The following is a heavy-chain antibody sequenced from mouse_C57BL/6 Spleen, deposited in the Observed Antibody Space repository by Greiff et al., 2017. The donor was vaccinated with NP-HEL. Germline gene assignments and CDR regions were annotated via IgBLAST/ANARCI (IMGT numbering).Heavy chain of an antibody. CDR1: GYTFTSYW. D-gene: IGHD1-1*01. Sequence: VKLQQPGAELVKPGASVKLSCKASGYTFTSYWMHWVKQRPGQGLEWIGMIHPNSGSTNYNEKFKSKATRTVDKSSSTAYRQLSSLTSEDSAVDYCARRYGSSSYAMDYWGQGTSVTVSS. CDR3: ARRYGSSSYAMDY. J-gene: IGHJ4*01. V-gene: IGHV1-64*01. CDR2: IHPNSGST.